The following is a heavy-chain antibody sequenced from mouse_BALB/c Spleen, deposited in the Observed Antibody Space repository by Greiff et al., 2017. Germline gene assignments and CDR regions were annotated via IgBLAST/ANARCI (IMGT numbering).Heavy chain of an antibody. CDR3: ANYYGSSLDY. Sequence: VQLQQPGAELVMPGASVKMSCKASGYTFTDYWMHWVKQRPGQGLEWIGAIDTSDSYTSYNQKFKGKATLTVDESSSTAYMQLSSLTSEDSAVYYCANYYGSSLDYWGQGTTLTVSS. V-gene: IGHV1-69*01. J-gene: IGHJ2*01. CDR2: IDTSDSYT. CDR1: GYTFTDYW. D-gene: IGHD1-1*01.